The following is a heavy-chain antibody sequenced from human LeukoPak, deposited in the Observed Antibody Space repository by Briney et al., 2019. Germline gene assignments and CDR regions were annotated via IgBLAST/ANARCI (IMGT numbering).Heavy chain of an antibody. D-gene: IGHD2-21*01. CDR3: AKELLAYCSGDCYDLDY. J-gene: IGHJ4*02. Sequence: GGSLRLSCAASGFTFSSYGMHWVRQAPGKGLEWVAVIRYDGSNKYYADSVKGRFTISRDNSKNTLYLQMNSLRAEDTAVYYCAKELLAYCSGDCYDLDYWGQGTLVTVSS. V-gene: IGHV3-30*02. CDR1: GFTFSSYG. CDR2: IRYDGSNK.